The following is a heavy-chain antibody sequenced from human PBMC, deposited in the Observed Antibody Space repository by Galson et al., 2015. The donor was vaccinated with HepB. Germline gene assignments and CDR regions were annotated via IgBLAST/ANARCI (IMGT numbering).Heavy chain of an antibody. CDR2: IHYSGST. Sequence: TLSLTCTVSGGSISSGDYYWSWIRQHPGKGLEWIGYIHYSGSTYYNPSLKSRTTMSVDTSEDQFSLRLNSVTAADTAVYYCARVKLRGSSSSGYYYGMDVWGQGTTVTVSS. D-gene: IGHD6-6*01. CDR1: GGSISSGDYY. CDR3: ARVKLRGSSSSGYYYGMDV. J-gene: IGHJ6*02. V-gene: IGHV4-31*03.